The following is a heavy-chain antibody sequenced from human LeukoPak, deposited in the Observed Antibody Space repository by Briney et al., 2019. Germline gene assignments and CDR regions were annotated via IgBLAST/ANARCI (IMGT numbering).Heavy chain of an antibody. D-gene: IGHD1-1*01. J-gene: IGHJ6*02. CDR3: ARGSTDYYGMDV. CDR1: RYTFTGYY. CDR2: INPNSGGT. Sequence: ASVKVSCKASRYTFTGYYMHWVRQAPGQGLEWMGWINPNSGGTNYAQKFQGRVTMTRDTSISTAYMELSRLRSDDTAVYYCARGSTDYYGMDVWGQGTTVTVSS. V-gene: IGHV1-2*02.